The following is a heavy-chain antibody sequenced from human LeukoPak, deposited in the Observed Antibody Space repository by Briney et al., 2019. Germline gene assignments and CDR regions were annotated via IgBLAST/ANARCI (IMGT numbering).Heavy chain of an antibody. J-gene: IGHJ4*02. CDR3: ARSYGSGNYFDY. Sequence: SETLSLTCTVSGGSISTYYWSWIRQPPGKGLEWIGYIYYSGSAKNNPSLKSRVTISVDTPKNQFSLKLSSVTAADSAVYYCARSYGSGNYFDYWGQGTLVTVSS. CDR2: IYYSGSA. V-gene: IGHV4-59*01. D-gene: IGHD3-10*01. CDR1: GGSISTYY.